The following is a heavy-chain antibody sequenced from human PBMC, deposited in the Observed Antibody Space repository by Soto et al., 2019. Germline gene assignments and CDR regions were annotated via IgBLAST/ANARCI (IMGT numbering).Heavy chain of an antibody. V-gene: IGHV1-69*06. CDR2: IIPIYASP. Sequence: QVQLVQSGAEVKKPGSSVKVSCKASGGTFSSNAISWVRQAPGQGLEWMGGIIPIYASPNYEQTFQGRATVTADKATNTAYLELSRLKFADSAIYYCAVAVTGSRSPLAHWGQGTLVIVSS. J-gene: IGHJ4*02. D-gene: IGHD3-9*01. CDR3: AVAVTGSRSPLAH. CDR1: GGTFSSNA.